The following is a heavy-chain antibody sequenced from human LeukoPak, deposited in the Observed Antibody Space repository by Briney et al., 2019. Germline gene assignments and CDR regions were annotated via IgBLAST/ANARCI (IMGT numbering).Heavy chain of an antibody. CDR2: INHSGST. CDR3: ARALYYDSSGYYYPTYYYYYMDV. J-gene: IGHJ6*03. Sequence: SETLSLTCAVYGGSFSGYYWSWIRQPPGKGLEWIGEINHSGSTNYNPSLKSRVTISVDTSKNQFSLKLSSVTAADTAVYYCARALYYDSSGYYYPTYYYYYMDVWGKGTTVTISS. D-gene: IGHD3-22*01. CDR1: GGSFSGYY. V-gene: IGHV4-34*01.